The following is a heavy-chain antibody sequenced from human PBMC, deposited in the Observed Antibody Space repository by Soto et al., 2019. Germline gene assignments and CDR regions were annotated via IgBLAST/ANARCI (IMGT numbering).Heavy chain of an antibody. CDR3: ARSYGDYVNDVFDI. CDR2: IYYSGST. CDR1: GGSISSSSYY. Sequence: SETLSLTCTVSGGSISSSSYYWGWIRQPPGKGLEWIGSIYYSGSTYYNPSLKSRVTISVDTSKNQFSLKLSSVTAADTAVYYCARSYGDYVNDVFDIWGQGRMVIVSS. V-gene: IGHV4-39*01. J-gene: IGHJ3*02. D-gene: IGHD4-17*01.